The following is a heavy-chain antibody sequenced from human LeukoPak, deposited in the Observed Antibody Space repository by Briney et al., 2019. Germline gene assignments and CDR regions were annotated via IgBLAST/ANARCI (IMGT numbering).Heavy chain of an antibody. Sequence: SETLSLTCTVSGGSISSYYWSWIRQPAGRGLEWIGRIYTSGSTNYNPSLKSRVTMSVDTSKNQFSLKLSSVTAADTAVYYCARDRGSSSYYYYYYMDVWGKGTTVTVSS. CDR1: GGSISSYY. CDR3: ARDRGSSSYYYYYYMDV. J-gene: IGHJ6*03. V-gene: IGHV4-4*07. D-gene: IGHD6-13*01. CDR2: IYTSGST.